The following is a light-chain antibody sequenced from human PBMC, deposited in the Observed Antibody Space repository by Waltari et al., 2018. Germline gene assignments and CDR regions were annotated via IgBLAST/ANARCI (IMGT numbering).Light chain of an antibody. J-gene: IGLJ3*02. CDR2: DVN. Sequence: QSALTQPRSVSGSPGQSVAISCTGTSSDVGGYNWVSWYQQHPGKAPKLMIYDVNKRPSGVPDRFSGSKSGNTASLTISGLQAEDEADYYCCSYAGRYIHWMFGGGTKLTVL. CDR1: SSDVGGYNW. CDR3: CSYAGRYIHWM. V-gene: IGLV2-11*01.